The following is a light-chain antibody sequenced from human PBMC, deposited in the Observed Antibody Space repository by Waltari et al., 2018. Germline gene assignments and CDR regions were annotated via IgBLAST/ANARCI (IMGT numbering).Light chain of an antibody. V-gene: IGLV2-23*02. Sequence: QSALTPPAPVSGSPGPSIPIPCTGTSSDVGNYNRVPWYQQHPGKAPKLMIYAVSKRPSGVSDRFSGSKSGDMASLTISGLQPEDEAEYFCSSYAGSSKGVFGGGTKVTVL. CDR2: AVS. CDR1: SSDVGNYNR. J-gene: IGLJ2*01. CDR3: SSYAGSSKGV.